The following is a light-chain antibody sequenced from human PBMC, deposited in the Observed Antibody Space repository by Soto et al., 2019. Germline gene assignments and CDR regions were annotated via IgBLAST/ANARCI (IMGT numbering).Light chain of an antibody. J-gene: IGKJ4*01. CDR3: QQYDNVPTLT. Sequence: DIQMTQSPSSLSASVGDRVTITCQASQDIGDHLNWYQQKPGKVPNLLIYTASILETGVTSRFSGSGSGTYFTLTISSLQPEDIATYYCQQYDNVPTLTFGGGTKVEIK. CDR1: QDIGDH. CDR2: TAS. V-gene: IGKV1-33*01.